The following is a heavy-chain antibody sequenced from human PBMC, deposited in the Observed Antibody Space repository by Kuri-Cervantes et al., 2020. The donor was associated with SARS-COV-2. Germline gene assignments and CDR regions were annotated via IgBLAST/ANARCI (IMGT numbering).Heavy chain of an antibody. V-gene: IGHV4-59*01. CDR3: ARDQWLGGYYYGMDV. CDR1: GDSISSYY. J-gene: IGHJ6*02. D-gene: IGHD6-19*01. CDR2: IYYSGST. Sequence: GSLRLSCTVSGDSISSYYWSWIRQPPGRGLEWIGYIYYSGSTNYNPSLKSRVTISVDTSKNQFSLNLKSVTAADTAVYYCARDQWLGGYYYGMDVWGQGTTVTVSS.